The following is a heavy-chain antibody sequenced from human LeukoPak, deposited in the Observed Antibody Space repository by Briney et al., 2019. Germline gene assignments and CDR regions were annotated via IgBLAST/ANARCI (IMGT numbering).Heavy chain of an antibody. CDR1: GGSISSYY. CDR2: IYTSGST. V-gene: IGHV4-4*09. D-gene: IGHD1-26*01. Sequence: SETLSLTCTVPGGSISSYYWSWIRQPPGKGLEWIGYIYTSGSTNYNPSLKSRVTISVDTSKNQFSLKLSSVTAADTAIYYCARLDSGDHGNIPHWGQGTLVIVSS. CDR3: ARLDSGDHGNIPH. J-gene: IGHJ1*01.